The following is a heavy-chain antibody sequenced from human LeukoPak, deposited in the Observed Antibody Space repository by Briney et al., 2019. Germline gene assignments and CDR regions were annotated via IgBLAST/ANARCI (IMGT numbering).Heavy chain of an antibody. CDR1: GFTFSSYA. Sequence: GGSLRLSCAASGFTFSSYAMHWVRQAPGKGLEWVAVTSSDGNIKYYADSVKGRFTISRDNSKNTLHLQMNSLRGEDTGVYYCARDPVPATARHFDYWGQGTLVTVSS. CDR2: TSSDGNIK. CDR3: ARDPVPATARHFDY. V-gene: IGHV3-30-3*01. J-gene: IGHJ4*02. D-gene: IGHD1-1*01.